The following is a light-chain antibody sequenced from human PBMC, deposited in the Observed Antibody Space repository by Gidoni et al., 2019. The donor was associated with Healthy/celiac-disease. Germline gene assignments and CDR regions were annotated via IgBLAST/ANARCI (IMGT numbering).Light chain of an antibody. V-gene: IGKV1-39*01. J-gene: IGKJ1*01. Sequence: DIQMTQSPSSLSASVGDRVTITCRASQSISNYLNWYQQKPGKAPKLLIFAAFSLQSGVPSRFSGSGSGTDFTLTISSLQPEDFATYYCQQSYSTPVTFGQGTKVEIK. CDR3: QQSYSTPVT. CDR1: QSISNY. CDR2: AAF.